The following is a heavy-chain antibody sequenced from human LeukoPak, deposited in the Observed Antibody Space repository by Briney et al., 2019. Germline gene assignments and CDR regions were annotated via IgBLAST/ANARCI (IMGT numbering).Heavy chain of an antibody. V-gene: IGHV4-34*01. J-gene: IGHJ2*01. CDR2: INHSGNT. D-gene: IGHD6-13*01. Sequence: PSETLSLTCAVYGGSFSGYYWSWIRQPPGKGLEWIGEINHSGNTTYNPSLKSRVTISVDTSKNQFSLKLSSVTAADTAVYYCARYIAAAGKGPRMRYFDLWGRGTLVTVSS. CDR3: ARYIAAAGKGPRMRYFDL. CDR1: GGSFSGYY.